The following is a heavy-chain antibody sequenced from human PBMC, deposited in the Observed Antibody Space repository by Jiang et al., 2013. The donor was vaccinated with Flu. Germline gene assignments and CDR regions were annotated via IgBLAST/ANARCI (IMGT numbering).Heavy chain of an antibody. CDR1: GFTFSSYA. J-gene: IGHJ6*02. CDR2: ISYDGNNK. CDR3: AREDPRGPSYYGMDV. V-gene: IGHV3-30-3*01. Sequence: LVESGGGVVQPGRSLRLSCAASGFTFSSYAMHWVRQAPGKGLEWVAFISYDGNNKFYVDSVKGRFTISRDNSENMVYLQMNSLRPDDTAVYYCAREDPRGPSYYGMDVWGQGTTVTVSS.